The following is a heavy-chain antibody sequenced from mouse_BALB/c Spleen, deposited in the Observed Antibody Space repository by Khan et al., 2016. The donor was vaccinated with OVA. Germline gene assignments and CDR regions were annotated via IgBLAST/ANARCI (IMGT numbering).Heavy chain of an antibody. CDR3: ARSASYWFFDV. D-gene: IGHD6-1*01. Sequence: QIQLVQSGPELKKPGETVKISCKASGYTFTNYGMNWVKQAPGKGLKWMGWINTYTGEPTYADDFKGRFAFSLETSANTAYFQINNLKNEDTATYSCARSASYWFFDVWGAGTTLTVSS. J-gene: IGHJ1*01. CDR2: INTYTGEP. V-gene: IGHV9-3-1*01. CDR1: GYTFTNYG.